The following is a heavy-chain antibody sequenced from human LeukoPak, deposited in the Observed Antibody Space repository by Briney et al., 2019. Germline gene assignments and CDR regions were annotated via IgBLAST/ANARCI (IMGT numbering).Heavy chain of an antibody. CDR1: GYTFTSYG. CDR2: ISAYNGNT. CDR3: ARDPHDYYDSSGRDY. Sequence: GASVKASCKASGYTFTSYGISWVRQAPGQGLEWMGWISAYNGNTNYAQKLQGRVTMTTDTSTSTAYMELRSLRSDDTAVYYCARDPHDYYDSSGRDYWGQGTLVTVSS. V-gene: IGHV1-18*01. D-gene: IGHD3-22*01. J-gene: IGHJ4*02.